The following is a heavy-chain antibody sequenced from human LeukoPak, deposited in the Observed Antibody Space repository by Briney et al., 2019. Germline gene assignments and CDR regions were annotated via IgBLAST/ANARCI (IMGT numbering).Heavy chain of an antibody. CDR2: IWYDGSNK. J-gene: IGHJ4*02. CDR1: GFTFSSYG. D-gene: IGHD6-13*01. V-gene: IGHV3-33*01. CDR3: ARDSRNRGQQLPNY. Sequence: PGGSLRLSCAASGFTFSSYGMHWVRQAPGKGLEWVAVIWYDGSNKYYADSVKGRFTISRDNSKNTLYLQMNSLRAEDTAVYYCARDSRNRGQQLPNYWGQGTLVTVSS.